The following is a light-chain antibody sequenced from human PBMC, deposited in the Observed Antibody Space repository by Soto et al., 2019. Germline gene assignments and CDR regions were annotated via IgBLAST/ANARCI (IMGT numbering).Light chain of an antibody. V-gene: IGLV2-8*01. Sequence: QSALTQPPSESGSPGQSVTISCTGTSSDVGGYNYVSWYQQHPGKAPKLIIYEVYKRPSGVPDRFSGSKSGNTAALTVSGLQAEDEADYYCSSYVGTNSYVFGTGTKLTVL. J-gene: IGLJ1*01. CDR1: SSDVGGYNY. CDR3: SSYVGTNSYV. CDR2: EVY.